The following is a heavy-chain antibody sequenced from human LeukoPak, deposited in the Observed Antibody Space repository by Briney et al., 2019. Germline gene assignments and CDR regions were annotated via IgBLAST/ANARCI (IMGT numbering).Heavy chain of an antibody. J-gene: IGHJ4*02. CDR3: AGRNYYDSSGYYSQGGQGYFDY. D-gene: IGHD3-22*01. CDR1: GGSFSGYY. V-gene: IGHV4-34*01. CDR2: INHSGST. Sequence: PSETLSLTCAVYGGSFSGYYWSWIRQPPGKGLEWIGEINHSGSTNYNPSLKSRVTISVDTSKNQFSLKLSSVTAADTAVYYCAGRNYYDSSGYYSQGGQGYFDYWGQGTLVTVSS.